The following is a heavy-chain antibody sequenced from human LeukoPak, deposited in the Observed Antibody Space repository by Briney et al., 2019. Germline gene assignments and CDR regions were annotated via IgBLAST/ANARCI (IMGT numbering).Heavy chain of an antibody. CDR1: GFTFSSYG. J-gene: IGHJ4*02. D-gene: IGHD6-19*01. V-gene: IGHV3-33*01. CDR2: IWYDGSNK. Sequence: GRSLRLSCAASGFTFSSYGMHWVRQAPGKGLEWVAVIWYDGSNKYYADSVKGRFTISRDNSKSTLYLQMNSLRAEDTAVYYCARVGYSSGWSDYWGQGTLVTVSS. CDR3: ARVGYSSGWSDY.